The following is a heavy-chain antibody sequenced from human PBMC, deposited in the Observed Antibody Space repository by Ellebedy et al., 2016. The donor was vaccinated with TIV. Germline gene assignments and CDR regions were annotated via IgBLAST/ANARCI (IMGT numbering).Heavy chain of an antibody. CDR1: GFSFRSYW. V-gene: IGHV3-7*01. CDR3: ARRGSYGDYAVQVNSWFDR. Sequence: GGSLRLSCAASGFSFRSYWMSWVRQAPGKGLEWVANIYQDGGVQYYVDSVKGRFTISSDNAKNSLFLQMNSLRVEDTAVYYCARRGSYGDYAVQVNSWFDRWGRGTLVSVSS. D-gene: IGHD3-16*01. J-gene: IGHJ5*02. CDR2: IYQDGGVQ.